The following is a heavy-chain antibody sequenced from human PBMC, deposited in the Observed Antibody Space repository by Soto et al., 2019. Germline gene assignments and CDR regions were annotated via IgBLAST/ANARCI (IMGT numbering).Heavy chain of an antibody. CDR3: ANDGRNTFDD. V-gene: IGHV3-30*18. CDR2: MSYDGSNE. CDR1: GFTFSHYA. D-gene: IGHD1-1*01. J-gene: IGHJ4*02. Sequence: QVQLVESGGGVVQPGRSLRLSCAASGFTFSHYAMHCVRQAPGKGLEWVALMSYDGSNEYYADSVKGRFTISSDNSKNTLYLQLTLLRGGVRDVYYCANDGRNTFDDWGQGTLVTVSS.